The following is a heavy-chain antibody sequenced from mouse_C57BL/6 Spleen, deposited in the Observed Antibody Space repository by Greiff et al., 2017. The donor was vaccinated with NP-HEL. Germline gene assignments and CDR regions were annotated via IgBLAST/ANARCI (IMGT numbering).Heavy chain of an antibody. D-gene: IGHD2-2*01. CDR2: INPNNGGT. V-gene: IGHV1-22*01. CDR1: GYTFTDYN. Sequence: EVQLQQSGPELVKPGASVKMSCKASGYTFTDYNMHWVKQSHGKSLEWIGYINPNNGGTSYNQKFKGKATLTVNKSSSTAYMELRSLTSDDSAVYYCARSVYGYDEDGYFDVWGTGTTVTVSS. CDR3: ARSVYGYDEDGYFDV. J-gene: IGHJ1*03.